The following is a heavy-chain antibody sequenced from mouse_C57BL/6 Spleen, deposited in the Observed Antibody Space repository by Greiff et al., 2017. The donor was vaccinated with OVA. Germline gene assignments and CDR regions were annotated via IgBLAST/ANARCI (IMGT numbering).Heavy chain of an antibody. CDR2: INPNNGGT. CDR3: ASGLHFDY. V-gene: IGHV1-26*01. Sequence: EVQLQQSGPELVKPGASVKISCKASGYTFTDYYMNWVKQSHGKSLEWIGDINPNNGGTSYNQKFKGKATLTVDKSSSTAYMELRSLTSEDSAVYYCASGLHFDYWGQGTTLTVSS. J-gene: IGHJ2*01. CDR1: GYTFTDYY. D-gene: IGHD2-2*01.